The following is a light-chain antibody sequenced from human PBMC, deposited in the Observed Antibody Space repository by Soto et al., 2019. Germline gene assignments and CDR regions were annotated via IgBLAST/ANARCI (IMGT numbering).Light chain of an antibody. Sequence: VLTQSPGTLSLSPGERATLSCRASQIVSSSYLAWYQQKPGQAPRLLIYGASSRATGIPDRFSGSGSGTDFTLTISRLEPEDFAVYYCQQYTTSSWTFCQGTKVDI. J-gene: IGKJ1*01. V-gene: IGKV3-20*01. CDR1: QIVSSSY. CDR2: GAS. CDR3: QQYTTSSWT.